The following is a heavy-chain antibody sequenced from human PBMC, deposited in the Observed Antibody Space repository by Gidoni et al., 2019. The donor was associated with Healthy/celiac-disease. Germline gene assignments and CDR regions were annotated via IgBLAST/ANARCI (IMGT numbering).Heavy chain of an antibody. CDR1: GYTFPTYY. CDR2: INPSGGST. D-gene: IGHD6-19*01. V-gene: IGHV1-46*01. CDR3: ARGGSSYSSGWYVRYNWFDP. J-gene: IGHJ5*02. Sequence: QVQLVQSGAEVKKPGASVKVSSEASGYTFPTYYMHWVRQAPGHGLEWEGIINPSGGSTSYAQKFQGRVNMTRDTSTSTVYMELSSLRSEDTAVYYCARGGSSYSSGWYVRYNWFDPWGQGTLVTVSS.